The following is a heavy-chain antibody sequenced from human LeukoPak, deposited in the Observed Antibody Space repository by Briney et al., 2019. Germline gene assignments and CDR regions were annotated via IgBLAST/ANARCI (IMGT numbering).Heavy chain of an antibody. D-gene: IGHD1-7*01. V-gene: IGHV4-30-2*01. J-gene: IGHJ4*02. CDR3: ARGTGTTAED. CDR2: IYHSGST. Sequence: NASETLSLTCAVSGGSISSGGYSWSWIRQPPGKGLEWIGYIYHSGSTYYNPSLKSRVTISVDRSKNQFSLKLSSVTAADTAVYYCARGTGTTAEDWGQGTLVTVSS. CDR1: GGSISSGGYS.